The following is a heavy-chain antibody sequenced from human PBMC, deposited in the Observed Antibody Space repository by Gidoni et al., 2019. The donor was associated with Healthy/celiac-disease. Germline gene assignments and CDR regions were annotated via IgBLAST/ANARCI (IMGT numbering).Heavy chain of an antibody. CDR3: AKDPEWEPRFSDLDY. D-gene: IGHD1-26*01. J-gene: IGHJ4*02. CDR1: GFTFSSYA. V-gene: IGHV3-23*01. CDR2: ISGSGGST. Sequence: EVQLLESGGGLVQHGGSLRLSCAASGFTFSSYAMSWVRQAPGKGLEWVSSISGSGGSTYYADSVKGRFTISRDNSKNTLYLQMNSLRAEDTAVYYCAKDPEWEPRFSDLDYWGQGTLVTVSS.